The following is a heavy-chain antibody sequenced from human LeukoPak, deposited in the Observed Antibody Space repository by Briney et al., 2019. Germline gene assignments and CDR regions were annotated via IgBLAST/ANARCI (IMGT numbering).Heavy chain of an antibody. CDR2: IRSKANGGTT. Sequence: GGSLRLSCAASGFTFDKAWMTWVRQAPGKGLEWVGLIRSKANGGTTDYAASVKGRFTISRDDSGSIAYLQMSSLQPEDSGVYYCTRGLTGGNYFDSWGQGTLVTVSS. CDR1: GFTFDKAW. V-gene: IGHV3-49*04. D-gene: IGHD7-27*01. J-gene: IGHJ4*02. CDR3: TRGLTGGNYFDS.